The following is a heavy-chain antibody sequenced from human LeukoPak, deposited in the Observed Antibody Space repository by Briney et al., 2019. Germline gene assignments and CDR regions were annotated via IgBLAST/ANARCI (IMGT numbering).Heavy chain of an antibody. CDR2: ISSNGGST. CDR3: ARVMISSYYYYGMDV. J-gene: IGHJ6*02. D-gene: IGHD3-22*01. Sequence: SCKASGYTFTGYYMHWVRQAPGKGLEYVSAISSNGGSTYYANSVKGRFTISRDNSKNTLYLQMGSLRAEDMAVYYCARVMISSYYYYGMDVWGQGTTVTVSS. V-gene: IGHV3-64*01. CDR1: GYTFTGYY.